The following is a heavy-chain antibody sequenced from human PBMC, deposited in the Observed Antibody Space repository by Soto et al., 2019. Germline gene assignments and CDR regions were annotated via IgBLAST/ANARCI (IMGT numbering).Heavy chain of an antibody. CDR3: VQTTGWPGFDF. D-gene: IGHD6-19*01. CDR2: IYGGGTT. V-gene: IGHV3-53*01. Sequence: EVQLVESGGGVIQPGGSLRLSCAASGFTVSSKYMTWVRQAPGKGLEWVSVIYGGGTTYYADSVKGRFTISRDNSKHTLYLHMNSLRAEDTAVYYCVQTTGWPGFDFWGQGTLVTVSS. CDR1: GFTVSSKY. J-gene: IGHJ4*02.